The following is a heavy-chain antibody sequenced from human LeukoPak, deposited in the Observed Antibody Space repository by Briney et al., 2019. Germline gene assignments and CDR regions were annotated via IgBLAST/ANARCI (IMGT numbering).Heavy chain of an antibody. CDR1: GGTFSSYA. Sequence: GALVKVSCKASGGTFSSYAISWVRQAPGQGLEWMGGIIPIFGTANYAQKFQGRVTITTDESTSTAYMELSSLRSEDTAVYYCAAPSSSWFYYFDYWGQGTLVTVSS. CDR2: IIPIFGTA. D-gene: IGHD6-13*01. J-gene: IGHJ4*02. V-gene: IGHV1-69*05. CDR3: AAPSSSWFYYFDY.